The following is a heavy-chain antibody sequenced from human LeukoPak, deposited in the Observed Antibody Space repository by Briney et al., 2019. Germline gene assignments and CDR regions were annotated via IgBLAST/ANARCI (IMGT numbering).Heavy chain of an antibody. CDR2: IYHSGST. Sequence: SETLSLTCTVSGGSISSGGYSWSWIRQPPGKGLEWIGYIYHSGSTYYNPSLKSRVTISVDRSKNQFSLKLSSVTAADTAMYYCAGGSYPMYYFDYWGQGTLVTVSS. V-gene: IGHV4-30-2*01. CDR3: AGGSYPMYYFDY. CDR1: GGSISSGGYS. D-gene: IGHD1-26*01. J-gene: IGHJ4*02.